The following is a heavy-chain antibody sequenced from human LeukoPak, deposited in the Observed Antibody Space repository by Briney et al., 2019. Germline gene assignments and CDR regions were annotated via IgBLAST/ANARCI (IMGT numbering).Heavy chain of an antibody. Sequence: ASVKVSCKASGYTFTSYYMHWVRQAPGQGLEWMGIINPSGGSTSYTQKFQGRVTMTRDTSTSTVYMELSSLRSEDTAVYYCAKTGRAMVTPFDYWGQGTLVTVSS. CDR3: AKTGRAMVTPFDY. J-gene: IGHJ4*02. D-gene: IGHD5-18*01. CDR1: GYTFTSYY. CDR2: INPSGGST. V-gene: IGHV1-46*01.